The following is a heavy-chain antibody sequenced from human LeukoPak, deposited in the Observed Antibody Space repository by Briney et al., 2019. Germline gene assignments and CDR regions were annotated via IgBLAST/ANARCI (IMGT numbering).Heavy chain of an antibody. J-gene: IGHJ4*02. Sequence: GGSLRLSCAASGFTFSSYSMNWVRQAPGKGLEWVSSISSSSSYIYYADSVKGRFTISRDNAKNSLYLQMNSLRAEDTAVYYCARKKSMDTAMAPFDCWGQGTLVTVSS. CDR3: ARKKSMDTAMAPFDC. CDR2: ISSSSSYI. CDR1: GFTFSSYS. D-gene: IGHD5-18*01. V-gene: IGHV3-21*01.